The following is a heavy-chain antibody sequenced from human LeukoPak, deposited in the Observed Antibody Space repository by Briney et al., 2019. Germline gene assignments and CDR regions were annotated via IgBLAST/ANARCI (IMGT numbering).Heavy chain of an antibody. D-gene: IGHD3-16*02. CDR3: ARDQYDSVWGSYRPYFDF. Sequence: GASVKVSCKASGYTFTSHGISWVRQAPGQGLEWMGWISAYNGNTNYAQKLQGRVTMTTDTSTSTAYMELRSLRSDDTAVFYCARDQYDSVWGSYRPYFDFWGRGTLVTVSS. CDR2: ISAYNGNT. CDR1: GYTFTSHG. V-gene: IGHV1-18*01. J-gene: IGHJ4*02.